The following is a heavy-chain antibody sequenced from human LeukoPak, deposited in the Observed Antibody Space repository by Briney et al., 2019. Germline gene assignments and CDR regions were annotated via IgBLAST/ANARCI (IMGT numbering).Heavy chain of an antibody. V-gene: IGHV3-23*01. CDR3: ATGAPILTGYFPFDP. Sequence: GGSLRLSCAASGFTFSSYAMSWVRQAPGKGLEWVSAISGSGGTTYYADSVKGRFTISRDNSKNTLYLQMNSLRAEDTAVYYCATGAPILTGYFPFDPWGQGTLVTVSS. CDR2: ISGSGGTT. D-gene: IGHD3-9*01. J-gene: IGHJ5*02. CDR1: GFTFSSYA.